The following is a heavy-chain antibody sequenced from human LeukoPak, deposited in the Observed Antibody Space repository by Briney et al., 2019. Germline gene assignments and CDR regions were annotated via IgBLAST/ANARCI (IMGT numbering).Heavy chain of an antibody. Sequence: SETLSLTCAVYGGSFSGYYWSWIRQSPGKRLEWIGEINHSGITNYSPSLKSRATLSVDTSKNQFSLKLKSLTAADTAVYYCARGSWQLAEEVYWGQGTLVTVSS. CDR1: GGSFSGYY. D-gene: IGHD6-6*01. CDR3: ARGSWQLAEEVY. J-gene: IGHJ4*02. CDR2: INHSGIT. V-gene: IGHV4-34*01.